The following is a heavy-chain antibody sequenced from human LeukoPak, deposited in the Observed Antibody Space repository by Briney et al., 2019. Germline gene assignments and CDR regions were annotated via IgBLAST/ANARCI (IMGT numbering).Heavy chain of an antibody. D-gene: IGHD6-6*01. CDR1: GFTFSSYA. Sequence: LGGSLRLSCAASGFTFSSYAMSWVRQAPGKGLEWVSAISGSGGSTYYADSVKGRFTISRDNSKNTLYLQMNSLRAEDTAVYYCAREYSSSLSASSYFDYWGQGTLVTVSS. CDR2: ISGSGGST. J-gene: IGHJ4*02. V-gene: IGHV3-23*01. CDR3: AREYSSSLSASSYFDY.